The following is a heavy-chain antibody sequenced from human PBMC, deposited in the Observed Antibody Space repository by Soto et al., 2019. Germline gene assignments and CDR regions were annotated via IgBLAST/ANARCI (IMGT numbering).Heavy chain of an antibody. Sequence: PGWSVRLSGAASGCTFSNAWMSWVRQAPGKGLEWVGRIKSKTDGGTTDYAAPVKGRFTISRDDSKNTLYLQMNSLKTEDTAVYYCTTLRYYDFWSGYYRYYYYYMDVWGKGTTVTVSS. CDR2: IKSKTDGGTT. V-gene: IGHV3-15*01. CDR1: GCTFSNAW. D-gene: IGHD3-3*01. J-gene: IGHJ6*03. CDR3: TTLRYYDFWSGYYRYYYYYMDV.